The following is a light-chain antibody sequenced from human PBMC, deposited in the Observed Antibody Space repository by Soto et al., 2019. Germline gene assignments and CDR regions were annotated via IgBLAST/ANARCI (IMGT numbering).Light chain of an antibody. CDR2: DAS. V-gene: IGKV1-33*01. J-gene: IGKJ5*01. Sequence: DIQMTQSPSSLSASVGDRVTITCQASQDISNYLNWYQQKPGKAPKLLIYDASNLETGVPSRFSXSGSGTDFTFTISXXQPEDIATYYCQQYDNLAITFGQGTRLEIK. CDR1: QDISNY. CDR3: QQYDNLAIT.